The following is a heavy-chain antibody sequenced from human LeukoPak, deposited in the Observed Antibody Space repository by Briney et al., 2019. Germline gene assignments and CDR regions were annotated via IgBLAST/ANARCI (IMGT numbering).Heavy chain of an antibody. Sequence: GGSLRLSCTASGFTFSTYAMNWVRQAPGKGLEWVSTISGSGGTTYYADSVQGRFTISRDNSKNTLSLQMNSLRAEDTAVYYCAKREGYSYGSTDYWGQGTLVTVSS. J-gene: IGHJ4*02. CDR2: ISGSGGTT. CDR3: AKREGYSYGSTDY. CDR1: GFTFSTYA. V-gene: IGHV3-23*01. D-gene: IGHD5-18*01.